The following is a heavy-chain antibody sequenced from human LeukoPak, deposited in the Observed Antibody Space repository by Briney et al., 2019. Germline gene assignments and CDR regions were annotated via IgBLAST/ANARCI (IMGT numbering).Heavy chain of an antibody. CDR1: GFTFSSYA. Sequence: GSLRLSCAASGFTFSSYAMRWVRQAPGKGLEWVSSVSGSDGSTYYADSVKGRFTISRDNSKNTLYLQMNSLRAEDTAVYYCAKPRAVGVNAFFDYWGQGTLVTVSS. CDR3: AKPRAVGVNAFFDY. J-gene: IGHJ4*02. CDR2: VSGSDGST. V-gene: IGHV3-23*01.